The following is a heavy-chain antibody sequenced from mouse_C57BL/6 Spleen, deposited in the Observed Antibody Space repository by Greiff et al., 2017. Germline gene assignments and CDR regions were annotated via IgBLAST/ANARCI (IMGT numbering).Heavy chain of an antibody. CDR2: IYPRSGNT. Sequence: QVQLQQSGAELARPGASVKLSCKASGYTFTSYGISWVKQRTGQGLEWIGEIYPRSGNTYYNEKFKGKATLTADKSSSTAYMELLSLTSEDSAVYICASLALWYFDVWGTGTTVTVSS. CDR3: ASLALWYFDV. CDR1: GYTFTSYG. D-gene: IGHD6-1*01. J-gene: IGHJ1*03. V-gene: IGHV1-81*01.